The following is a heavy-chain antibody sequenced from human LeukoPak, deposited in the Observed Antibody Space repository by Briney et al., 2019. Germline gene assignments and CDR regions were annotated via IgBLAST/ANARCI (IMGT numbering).Heavy chain of an antibody. D-gene: IGHD4-11*01. CDR3: ARDLETTVTDYYYYYMDA. CDR2: ISSSSSYI. Sequence: GGSLRLSCAASGFTFSSYSMNWVRQAPGKGLEWVSSISSSSSYIYYADSVKGRFTISRDNAKNSLYLQVNSLRAEDTAVYYCARDLETTVTDYYYYYMDAWGKGTTVTVPS. V-gene: IGHV3-21*01. J-gene: IGHJ6*03. CDR1: GFTFSSYS.